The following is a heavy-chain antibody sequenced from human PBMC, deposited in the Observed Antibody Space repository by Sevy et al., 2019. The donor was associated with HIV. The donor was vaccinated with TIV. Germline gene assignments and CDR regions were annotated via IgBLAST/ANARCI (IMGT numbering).Heavy chain of an antibody. Sequence: GGSLRLSCAASGFTLSGSAMQWVRQASGKGLEWVGRIRCKGNSYATADAASVKGRFTISRDDSKNTVYLQMNSLKTEDTAVYYCTRGGARDSSSWYDYFDYWGQGALVTVSS. J-gene: IGHJ4*02. CDR1: GFTLSGSA. V-gene: IGHV3-73*01. CDR2: IRCKGNSYAT. D-gene: IGHD6-13*01. CDR3: TRGGARDSSSWYDYFDY.